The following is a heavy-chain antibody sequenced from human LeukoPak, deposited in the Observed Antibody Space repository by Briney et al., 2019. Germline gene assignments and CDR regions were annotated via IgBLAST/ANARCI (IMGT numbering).Heavy chain of an antibody. CDR2: IWYDGSNK. J-gene: IGHJ4*02. Sequence: GSLRLSCAASGFTFSSYGMHWVRQAPGKGLEWVAVIWYDGSNKYYADSVKGRFTISRDNSKNTLYLQMNSLRAEDTAVYYCARVTGYSSYVFDYWGQGTLVTVSS. V-gene: IGHV3-33*08. CDR3: ARVTGYSSYVFDY. D-gene: IGHD6-13*01. CDR1: GFTFSSYG.